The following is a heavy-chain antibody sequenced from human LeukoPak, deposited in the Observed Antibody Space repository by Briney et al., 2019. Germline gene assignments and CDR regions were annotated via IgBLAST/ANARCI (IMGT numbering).Heavy chain of an antibody. D-gene: IGHD4-17*01. CDR1: GFTFSSSA. CDR3: ARDIDNGDYVVY. CDR2: ISGSGSGGST. Sequence: GGSLRLSCAASGFTFSSSAMSWVRQAPGKGLEWVSNISGSGSGGSTYYADSVKGRFTISRDNSKNTLYLQMNSLRAEDTAVYYCARDIDNGDYVVYWGQGTLVTVSS. J-gene: IGHJ4*02. V-gene: IGHV3-23*01.